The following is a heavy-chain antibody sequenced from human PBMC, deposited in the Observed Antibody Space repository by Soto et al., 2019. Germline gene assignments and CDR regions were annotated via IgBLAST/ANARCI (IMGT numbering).Heavy chain of an antibody. CDR2: ISYDGSNK. D-gene: IGHD6-6*01. CDR1: GFTFSSYA. J-gene: IGHJ4*02. CDR3: RYSSSHDY. V-gene: IGHV3-30-3*01. Sequence: GGSLRLSCAASGFTFSSYAMHWVRQAPGKGLEWVAVISYDGSNKYYADSVKGRFTISRDNSKNTLYLQMNSLRAEDTAVYYCRYSSSHDYWGQGTLVTVSS.